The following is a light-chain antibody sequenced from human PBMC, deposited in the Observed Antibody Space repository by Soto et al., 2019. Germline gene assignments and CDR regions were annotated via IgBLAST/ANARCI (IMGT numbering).Light chain of an antibody. Sequence: EIQLTQSPSFLSASVGDRVTITCRASQGISSSLGWYQQKPGKAPKLLMYAVSTLQSGVPSRFSGSGSGTEFTLTISSLQPDDFATYYCQQYNSYSITFGQGTRLEIK. CDR2: AVS. J-gene: IGKJ5*01. CDR3: QQYNSYSIT. CDR1: QGISSS. V-gene: IGKV1-9*01.